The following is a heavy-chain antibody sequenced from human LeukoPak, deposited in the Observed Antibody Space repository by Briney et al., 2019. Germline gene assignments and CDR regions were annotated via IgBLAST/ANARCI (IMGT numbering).Heavy chain of an antibody. V-gene: IGHV4-38-2*02. Sequence: SETLSLTCAVSGYSISSGYYWGWIRQPPGKGLEWIGGIYHSGNPYYNPSLKSRVTISVDTSKNQFSLKLSSVTAADTAVYYCARDTYYYDSSGYPPDYWGQGTLVTVSS. CDR3: ARDTYYYDSSGYPPDY. CDR2: IYHSGNP. D-gene: IGHD3-22*01. CDR1: GYSISSGYY. J-gene: IGHJ4*02.